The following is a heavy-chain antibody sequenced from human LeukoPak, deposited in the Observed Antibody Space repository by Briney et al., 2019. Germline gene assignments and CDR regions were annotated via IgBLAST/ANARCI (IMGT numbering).Heavy chain of an antibody. J-gene: IGHJ6*03. D-gene: IGHD5-18*01. Sequence: PSETLSLTCTVSGGSISSGSYYWSWIRQPAGKGLEWIGRIYTSGSTNYNPSLKSRVTISVDTSKNQFSLKLSSVTAADTAVYYCARVGTYSYGYEPYYYYMDVWGKGTTVTVSS. CDR3: ARVGTYSYGYEPYYYYMDV. CDR2: IYTSGST. V-gene: IGHV4-61*02. CDR1: GGSISSGSYY.